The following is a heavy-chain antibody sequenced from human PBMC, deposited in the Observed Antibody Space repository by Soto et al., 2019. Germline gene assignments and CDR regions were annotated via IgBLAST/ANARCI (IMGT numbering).Heavy chain of an antibody. D-gene: IGHD3-3*01. V-gene: IGHV3-30*18. CDR1: GFTFSSYG. CDR3: AKGLGDFPYMEV. CDR2: ISYDRSNK. J-gene: IGHJ6*03. Sequence: GGSLRLSCAASGFTFSSYGMHWVRQAPGKGLEWVAVISYDRSNKYYADSVKGRFTISRDNSKNTLYLQMNSLIAEDTAVYYCAKGLGDFPYMEVWGKGTTVNVSS.